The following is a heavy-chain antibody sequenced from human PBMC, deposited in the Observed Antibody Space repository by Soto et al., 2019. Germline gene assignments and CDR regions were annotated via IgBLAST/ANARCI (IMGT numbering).Heavy chain of an antibody. CDR1: GYTFTGYY. Sequence: ASVKVSCKASGYTFTGYYMHWVRQAPGQGLEWMGWINPNSGGTNYAQKYQGRVTMTRDTSISTAYMELSRLRSDDTAVYYCARGTAYSSSWYEGWFDPWGQGTLVTVSS. CDR2: INPNSGGT. D-gene: IGHD6-13*01. V-gene: IGHV1-2*02. CDR3: ARGTAYSSSWYEGWFDP. J-gene: IGHJ5*02.